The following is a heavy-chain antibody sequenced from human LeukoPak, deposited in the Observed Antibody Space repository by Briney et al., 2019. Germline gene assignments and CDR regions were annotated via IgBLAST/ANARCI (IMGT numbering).Heavy chain of an antibody. D-gene: IGHD6-6*01. Sequence: SQTLSLTCAISGDSVSSNSAAWNWIRQSPSRGLEWLGRTYYRSKWYYDYVVSLKSRITIIPDTSKNQFSLQLSSVTPEDTAVYYCARVKGSSSRYYFDYWGQGTLVTVSS. CDR3: ARVKGSSSRYYFDY. CDR1: GDSVSSNSAA. J-gene: IGHJ4*02. CDR2: TYYRSKWYY. V-gene: IGHV6-1*01.